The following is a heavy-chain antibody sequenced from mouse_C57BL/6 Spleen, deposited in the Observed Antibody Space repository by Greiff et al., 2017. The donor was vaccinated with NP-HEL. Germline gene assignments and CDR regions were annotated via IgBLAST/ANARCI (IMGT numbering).Heavy chain of an antibody. CDR3: ARSAAQADYFDY. CDR1: GYAFSSSW. Sequence: LQESGPELVKPGASVKISCKASGYAFSSSWMNWVKQRPGKGLEWIGRIYPGDGDTNYNGKFKGKATLTADKSSSTAYMQLSSLTSEDSAVYFCARSAAQADYFDYWGQGTTLTVSS. V-gene: IGHV1-82*01. CDR2: IYPGDGDT. J-gene: IGHJ2*01. D-gene: IGHD3-2*02.